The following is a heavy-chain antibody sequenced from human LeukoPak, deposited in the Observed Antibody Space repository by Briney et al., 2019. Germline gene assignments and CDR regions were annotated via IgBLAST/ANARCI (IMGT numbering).Heavy chain of an antibody. CDR1: GGSFSGHY. J-gene: IGHJ5*02. V-gene: IGHV4-34*01. Sequence: SETLSLTCAVYGGSFSGHYWSWIRQPPGKGLEWIGEINHSGSTNYNPSLKSRVTISVDTSKNQFSLKLSSVTAADTAVYYCATVGSDCSSTSCHPIKYNWFDPWGQGTLVTVSS. D-gene: IGHD2-2*01. CDR2: INHSGST. CDR3: ATVGSDCSSTSCHPIKYNWFDP.